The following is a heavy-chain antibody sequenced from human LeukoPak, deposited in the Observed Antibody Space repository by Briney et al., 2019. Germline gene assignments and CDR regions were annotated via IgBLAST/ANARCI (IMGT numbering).Heavy chain of an antibody. V-gene: IGHV1-2*02. CDR2: INPNSGGT. D-gene: IGHD6-19*01. CDR3: ARDMDSSGWYGRVGFDY. J-gene: IGHJ4*02. CDR1: GYTFTGYY. Sequence: ASVKVSCKASGYTFTGYYMHWVRQAPGQGLEWMGWINPNSGGTNYAQEFQGRVTMTRDTSISTAYMELSRLRSDDTAVYYCARDMDSSGWYGRVGFDYWGQGTLVTVSS.